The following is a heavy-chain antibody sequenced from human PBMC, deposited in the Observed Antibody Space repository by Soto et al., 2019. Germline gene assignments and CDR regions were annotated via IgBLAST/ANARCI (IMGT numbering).Heavy chain of an antibody. Sequence: EVQLVESGGDLIQPGGSLRLSCAVSGLAVSSNYMSWVRQAPGKGLEWVSVLYAGGSTYYADSVKGRFTISKDNSRDPLYLQLTSLTTEDTAVYYCTRSVSNDPEIWGQGTKVSGSS. J-gene: IGHJ3*02. CDR1: GLAVSSNY. V-gene: IGHV3-53*01. CDR2: LYAGGST. CDR3: TRSVSNDPEI.